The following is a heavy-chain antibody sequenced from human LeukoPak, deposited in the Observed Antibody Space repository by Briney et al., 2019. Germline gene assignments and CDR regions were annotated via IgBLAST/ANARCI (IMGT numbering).Heavy chain of an antibody. D-gene: IGHD3-22*01. CDR2: FDPEDGET. J-gene: IGHJ4*02. Sequence: GASVKVSCKVSGYTLTELSMHWVRQAPGKGLEWMGGFDPEDGETIYAQKFQGRVTMTEDTSTDTAYMELSSLRSEDTAVYYCATAGDSSGYYGIDYWGQGTLVTVSS. CDR1: GYTLTELS. CDR3: ATAGDSSGYYGIDY. V-gene: IGHV1-24*01.